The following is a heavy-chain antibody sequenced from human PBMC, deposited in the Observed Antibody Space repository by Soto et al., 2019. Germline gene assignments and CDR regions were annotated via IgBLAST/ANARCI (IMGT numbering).Heavy chain of an antibody. V-gene: IGHV3-23*01. CDR1: GFTFSSLA. J-gene: IGHJ4*02. CDR2: ISGGGGNT. Sequence: EVQLLESGGGLVQPGGSLRLSCAASGFTFSSLAMSWVRQAPGKGLEWVSAISGGGGNTYYADTVKGRVTISRDNSQNTLYLQMASLRAEDTAVYYCAKPPPLEWFVFDFWGQGALVTVSS. CDR3: AKPPPLEWFVFDF. D-gene: IGHD3-3*01.